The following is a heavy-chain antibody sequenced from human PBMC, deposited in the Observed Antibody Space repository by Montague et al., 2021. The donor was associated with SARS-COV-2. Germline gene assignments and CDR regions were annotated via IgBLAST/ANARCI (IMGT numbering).Heavy chain of an antibody. CDR2: INQGGAP. CDR3: ARGRPVQGSFRHFDSISSGALDI. Sequence: SETLSLTCAVSRGSFSNYYWTWIRQYPGKGLEWIGEINQGGAPNXTPSRKSRVNISLDKSKKQISLNLNSVTVADTAVFFCARGRPVQGSFRHFDSISSGALDIWAQGSLVIVSS. D-gene: IGHD3-9*01. J-gene: IGHJ3*02. CDR1: RGSFSNYY. V-gene: IGHV4-34*01.